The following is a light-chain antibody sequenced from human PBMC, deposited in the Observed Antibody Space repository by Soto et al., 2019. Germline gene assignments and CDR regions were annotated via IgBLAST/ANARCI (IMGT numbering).Light chain of an antibody. CDR3: QQYYITPWT. CDR1: QSVLYSSNNKNY. V-gene: IGKV4-1*01. CDR2: WAS. J-gene: IGKJ1*01. Sequence: DIVMTQSPDSLAVSLGERATINCKSSQSVLYSSNNKNYLAWYQQKPGQPPKLLIYWASTRESGVPDRFSGSGSGNDFTLTISSLQAEDVAVYYCQQYYITPWTFGQGTKVEIK.